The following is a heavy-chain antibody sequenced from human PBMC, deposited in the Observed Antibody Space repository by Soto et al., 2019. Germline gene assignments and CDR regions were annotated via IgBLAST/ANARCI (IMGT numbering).Heavy chain of an antibody. J-gene: IGHJ4*02. CDR1: GYTFTSYY. CDR3: ALIAVAGHFDY. Sequence: ASVKVSCKASGYTFTSYYMHWVRQAPGRGLEWMGTINPSGGSTSYAQKFQGRVTMTRDTSTSTVYMELSSLRSEDTAVYYCALIAVAGHFDYWGQGTLVTVSS. CDR2: INPSGGST. D-gene: IGHD6-19*01. V-gene: IGHV1-46*01.